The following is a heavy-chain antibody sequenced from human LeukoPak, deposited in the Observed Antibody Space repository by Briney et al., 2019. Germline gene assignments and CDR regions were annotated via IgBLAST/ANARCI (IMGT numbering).Heavy chain of an antibody. CDR1: GGSISSSSYY. V-gene: IGHV4-39*07. Sequence: SETLSLTCTVSGGSISSSSYYWGWIRQPPGKGLEWIGSIYYSGSTYYNPSLKSRVTISVDTSKNPFSLKLSSVTAADTAVYYCARNYHMLTGEAPNWFDPWGQGTLVTVSS. CDR2: IYYSGST. J-gene: IGHJ5*02. D-gene: IGHD3-9*01. CDR3: ARNYHMLTGEAPNWFDP.